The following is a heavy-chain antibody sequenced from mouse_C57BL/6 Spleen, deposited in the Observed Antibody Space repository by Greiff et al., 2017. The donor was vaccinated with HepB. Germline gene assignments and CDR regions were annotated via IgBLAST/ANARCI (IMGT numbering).Heavy chain of an antibody. CDR1: GYTFTDHT. CDR3: VRSYYYGSSSYAMDY. D-gene: IGHD1-1*01. CDR2: IYPRDGST. Sequence: VQLQESDAELVKPGASVKISCKVSGYTFTDHTIHWMKQRPEQGLEWIGYIYPRDGSTKYNEKFKGKATLTADKSSSTAYMQLNSLTSEDSAVYFCVRSYYYGSSSYAMDYWGQGTSVTVSP. V-gene: IGHV1-78*01. J-gene: IGHJ4*01.